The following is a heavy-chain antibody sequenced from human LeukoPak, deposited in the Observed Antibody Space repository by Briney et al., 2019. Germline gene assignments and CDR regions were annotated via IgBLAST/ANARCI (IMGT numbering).Heavy chain of an antibody. J-gene: IGHJ4*02. D-gene: IGHD2-2*01. CDR2: ISYDGSNK. CDR1: GFTFSSYA. Sequence: GGSLRLSCAASGFTFSSYAMHWVRQAPGKGLEWVAVISYDGSNKYYADSVKGRFTISRDNSKNTLYLQMNSLRAEDTAVYYCARDSVAPAVHYYFDYWGQGTLVTVSS. CDR3: ARDSVAPAVHYYFDY. V-gene: IGHV3-30*04.